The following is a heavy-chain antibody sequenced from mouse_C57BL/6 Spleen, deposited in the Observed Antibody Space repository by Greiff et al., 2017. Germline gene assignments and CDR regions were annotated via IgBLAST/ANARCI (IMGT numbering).Heavy chain of an antibody. V-gene: IGHV1-15*01. Sequence: QVQLQQPGAELVRPGASVTLSCKASGYTFTDYEMHWVKQTPVHGLEWIGAIDPETGGTAYNQKFKGKAILTADKSSSTAYMKIRSLTSEDSAVYYCTRATEVPYYLDYWGQGTALTVSS. J-gene: IGHJ2*01. CDR2: IDPETGGT. CDR1: GYTFTDYE. CDR3: TRATEVPYYLDY. D-gene: IGHD1-1*01.